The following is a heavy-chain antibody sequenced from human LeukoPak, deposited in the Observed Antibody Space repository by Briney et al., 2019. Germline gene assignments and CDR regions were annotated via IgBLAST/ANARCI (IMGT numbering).Heavy chain of an antibody. Sequence: GGSLRLSCAASGFTFSTFSMSWVRQAPGKGLEWVANIKQDGSEKYYVDSVKGRFIISRDNAKNSLYLQMNSLRAEDTAVYYCARDRSQLGFDYWGQGTLVTVSS. J-gene: IGHJ4*02. CDR3: ARDRSQLGFDY. CDR2: IKQDGSEK. D-gene: IGHD6-6*01. V-gene: IGHV3-7*01. CDR1: GFTFSTFS.